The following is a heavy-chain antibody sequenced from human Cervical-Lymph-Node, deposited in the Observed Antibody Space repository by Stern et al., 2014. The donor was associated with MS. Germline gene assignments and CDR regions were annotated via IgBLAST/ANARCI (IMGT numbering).Heavy chain of an antibody. Sequence: QVQLEESGAEVKKPGSSVKVSCKASGGTFSNYAISWVRQAPGQGLEWMGRIIPILGIANYAQKFQGRVTITADKSTSTAYMELSSLRSEDTAVYYCARGGGDSTGWYRYYFDYWGQGTLVTVSS. D-gene: IGHD6-13*01. CDR3: ARGGGDSTGWYRYYFDY. CDR1: GGTFSNYA. CDR2: IIPILGIA. J-gene: IGHJ4*02. V-gene: IGHV1-69*09.